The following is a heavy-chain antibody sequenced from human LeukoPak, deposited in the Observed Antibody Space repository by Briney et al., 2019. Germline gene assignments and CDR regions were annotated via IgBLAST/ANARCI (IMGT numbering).Heavy chain of an antibody. J-gene: IGHJ4*02. V-gene: IGHV3-43D*03. Sequence: GGSLRLSCAASGFTFDDYAMHWVRQAPGKGLGWVSLISWDGGSTYYADSVKGRFTISRDNSKNSLYLQMNSLRAEDTALYYCAKDTRRDGYKTVLDYWGQGTLVTVSS. CDR2: ISWDGGST. CDR3: AKDTRRDGYKTVLDY. CDR1: GFTFDDYA. D-gene: IGHD5-24*01.